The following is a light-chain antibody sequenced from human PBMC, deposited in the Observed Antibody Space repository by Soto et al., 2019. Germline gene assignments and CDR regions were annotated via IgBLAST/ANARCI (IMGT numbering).Light chain of an antibody. CDR1: QSVSSNY. CDR3: QQYDTSPRT. CDR2: GAS. J-gene: IGKJ1*01. V-gene: IGKV3-20*01. Sequence: EVMLTQSPGTLSLSPGERATLSCRASQSVSSNYLAWYQQTSGQAPRLLIYGASNRATGIPDRFSGSGSGTDFTLTSRRLEPEDFAVYYCQQYDTSPRTFGQGTKVEFK.